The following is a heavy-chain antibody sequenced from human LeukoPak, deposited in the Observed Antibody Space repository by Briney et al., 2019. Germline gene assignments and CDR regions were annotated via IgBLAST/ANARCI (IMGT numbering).Heavy chain of an antibody. V-gene: IGHV3-23*01. CDR2: ISGSADSA. Sequence: PGGSLRLSCAASGFTFSSYAMSWVRQAPGKGLEWVSVISGSADSAFYADSVKGQFTISRDNSKNTLYLQMNSLRAEDTAVYYCAKDRYCSSTRCYGDFDYWGQGTLVTVSS. D-gene: IGHD2-2*01. J-gene: IGHJ4*02. CDR3: AKDRYCSSTRCYGDFDY. CDR1: GFTFSSYA.